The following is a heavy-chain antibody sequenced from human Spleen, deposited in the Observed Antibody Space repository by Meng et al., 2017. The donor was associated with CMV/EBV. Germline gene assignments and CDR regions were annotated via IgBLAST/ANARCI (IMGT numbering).Heavy chain of an antibody. CDR3: AKGGYDYSYFDY. Sequence: QVMLPEWAAGLWTPSETRSLPCAVDGGSFSGYYWSWIRQPPGKGREWIGEINHSGSTNYNPSLKSRVTISVDTSKNQFSLKLSSVTAADTAVYYCAKGGYDYSYFDYWGQGTLVTVSS. J-gene: IGHJ4*02. D-gene: IGHD5-12*01. V-gene: IGHV4-34*01. CDR1: GGSFSGYY. CDR2: INHSGST.